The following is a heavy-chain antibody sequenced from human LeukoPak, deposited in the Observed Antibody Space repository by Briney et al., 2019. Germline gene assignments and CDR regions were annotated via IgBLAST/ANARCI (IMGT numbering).Heavy chain of an antibody. V-gene: IGHV4-34*01. Sequence: SETLSLTCAVYGGSFSGYYWSWIRQPPGKGLEWIGEINHSGSTNYNPSLKSRVTISVDTSKNQFSLKLSSVTAADTAVYYCAGETAAMVRGLWWFDPWGQGTLVTVSS. CDR2: INHSGST. J-gene: IGHJ5*02. CDR3: AGETAAMVRGLWWFDP. D-gene: IGHD3-10*01. CDR1: GGSFSGYY.